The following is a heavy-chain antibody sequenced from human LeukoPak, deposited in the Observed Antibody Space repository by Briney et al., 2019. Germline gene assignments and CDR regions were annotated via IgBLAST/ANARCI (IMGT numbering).Heavy chain of an antibody. CDR3: ATPDVRLRYFDWSPNE. CDR1: GFMFSGW. CDR2: IRQDGGEG. J-gene: IGHJ4*02. D-gene: IGHD3-9*01. V-gene: IGHV3-7*03. Sequence: GGSLRLSCAASGFMFSGWMTWVRQAPEKGLEWVANIRQDGGEGYYVDSVKGRFTVSRDNFKNTVDLQMNSLRVDDTAVYYCATPDVRLRYFDWSPNEWGQGTLVTVSS.